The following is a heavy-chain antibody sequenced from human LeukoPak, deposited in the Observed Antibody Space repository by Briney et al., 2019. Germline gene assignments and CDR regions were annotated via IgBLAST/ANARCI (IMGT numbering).Heavy chain of an antibody. J-gene: IGHJ4*02. CDR2: INWNGGST. CDR1: GFTFDDYG. D-gene: IGHD1-7*01. Sequence: PGGSLRLTCAASGFTFDDYGMSWVRQAPGKGLEWVSGINWNGGSTGYADSVKGRFTISRDNAKNSLYLQMNSLRAEDTALYYCARDSPPTITGTTRAFDYWGQGTLVTVSS. CDR3: ARDSPPTITGTTRAFDY. V-gene: IGHV3-20*04.